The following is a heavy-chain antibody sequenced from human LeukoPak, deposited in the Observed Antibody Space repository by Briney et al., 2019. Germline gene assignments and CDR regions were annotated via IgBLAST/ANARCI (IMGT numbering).Heavy chain of an antibody. CDR3: ASVRRGAATRGAFDI. V-gene: IGHV4-31*03. Sequence: TLSLTCTVSGGSISSGGYYWSWIRQHPGKGLEWIGYIYYSGSTYYNPSLKSRVTISVDTSKNQFSLKLSSVTAADTAVYYCASVRRGAATRGAFDIWGQGTMVTVSS. CDR2: IYYSGST. D-gene: IGHD2-15*01. J-gene: IGHJ3*02. CDR1: GGSISSGGYY.